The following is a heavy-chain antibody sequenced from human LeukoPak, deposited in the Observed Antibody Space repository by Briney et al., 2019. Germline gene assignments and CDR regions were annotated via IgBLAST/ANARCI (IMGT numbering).Heavy chain of an antibody. D-gene: IGHD5-18*01. Sequence: GGSLRLSCAASGFTFSSYWMSWVRQAPGKGLEWVAYIKQDGSEKYYVDSVKGRFTISRDNAKNSLYLQMNSLRAEDTAVYYCARVSLYSYGQDFDYWGQGTLVTVSS. CDR1: GFTFSSYW. V-gene: IGHV3-7*01. CDR3: ARVSLYSYGQDFDY. J-gene: IGHJ4*02. CDR2: IKQDGSEK.